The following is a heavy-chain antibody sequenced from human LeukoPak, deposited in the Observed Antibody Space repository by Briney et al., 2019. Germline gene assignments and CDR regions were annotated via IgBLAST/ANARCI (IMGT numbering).Heavy chain of an antibody. D-gene: IGHD2-2*03. V-gene: IGHV4-4*07. J-gene: IGHJ4*02. CDR1: GGSISSYY. CDR3: ARDTGYCSSTSCSYGVYFDY. Sequence: SETLSLTCTVSGGSISSYYWSSIRQPAGKGLEWIGRIYTSGSTNYNPSLKSRVTISVDKSKNQFSLKLSSVTAADTAVYYCARDTGYCSSTSCSYGVYFDYWGQGTLVTVSS. CDR2: IYTSGST.